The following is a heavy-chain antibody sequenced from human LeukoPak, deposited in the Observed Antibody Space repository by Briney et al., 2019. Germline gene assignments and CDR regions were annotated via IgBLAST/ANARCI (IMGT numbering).Heavy chain of an antibody. J-gene: IGHJ4*02. V-gene: IGHV3-53*01. CDR2: IYRGRST. CDR1: GVTFSSNY. Sequence: GGSLRLSCAASGVTFSSNYMSWVRQAPGKGLEWGSVIYRGRSTYYAHSLMGRFTISRANSKNTLYLQMNSLRAEDTAVYYCARLPCSSSWSTCDSWGQGTLVTVSS. CDR3: ARLPCSSSWSTCDS. D-gene: IGHD6-13*01.